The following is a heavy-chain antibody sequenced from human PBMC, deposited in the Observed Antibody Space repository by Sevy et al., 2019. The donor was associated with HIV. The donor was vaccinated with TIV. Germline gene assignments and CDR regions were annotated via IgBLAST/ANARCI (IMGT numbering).Heavy chain of an antibody. CDR1: GYTFTGYY. CDR3: ARDLQWLRYYFDY. V-gene: IGHV1-2*02. CDR2: INPNSGGT. J-gene: IGHJ4*02. Sequence: ASVKVSCKASGYTFTGYYTHWVRQAPGQGLEWRGWINPNSGGTNYAQKFQGRVTMTRDTSISTAYMELSRLRSDDTAVYYCARDLQWLRYYFDYWGQGTLVTVSS. D-gene: IGHD6-19*01.